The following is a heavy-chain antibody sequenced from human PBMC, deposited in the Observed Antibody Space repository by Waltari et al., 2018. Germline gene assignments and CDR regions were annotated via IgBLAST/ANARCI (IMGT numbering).Heavy chain of an antibody. CDR1: ASTFRTYG. Sequence: QVQLVESGGALVQPERSLRLSCVASASTFRTYGLNWVRQAPGKGLDWLARISDADGHSKQYVDSVRGRFTIARDNSKNTVYLQMNSLRAEDTAVYYCTRWAGNPMTGYSMDVWGKGTTVTVSS. CDR2: ISDADGHSK. CDR3: TRWAGNPMTGYSMDV. V-gene: IGHV3-33*05. D-gene: IGHD3-22*01. J-gene: IGHJ6*03.